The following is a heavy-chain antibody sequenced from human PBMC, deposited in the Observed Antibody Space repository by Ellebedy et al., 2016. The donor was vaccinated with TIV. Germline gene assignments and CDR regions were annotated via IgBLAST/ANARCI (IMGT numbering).Heavy chain of an antibody. Sequence: GESLKISCAASGFTFSDYGMHWVCQAPGKGLERVAFMRYDGSNKYYADSVKGRFTISRDNSKNTLYLRMNSLRAEDTAVYYCAKFPYYYDSSGYSFWGQGTLVTVSS. CDR1: GFTFSDYG. V-gene: IGHV3-30*02. D-gene: IGHD3-22*01. CDR2: MRYDGSNK. CDR3: AKFPYYYDSSGYSF. J-gene: IGHJ4*02.